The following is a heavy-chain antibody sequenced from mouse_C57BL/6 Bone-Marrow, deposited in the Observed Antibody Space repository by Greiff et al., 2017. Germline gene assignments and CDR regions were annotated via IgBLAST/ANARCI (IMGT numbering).Heavy chain of an antibody. Sequence: EVQLQQSGPVLVKPGASVKMSCTASGYTFTDYYMNWVKQNHGKSLEWIGVINPYNGGTSYNQKFKGKATLTVDKSSSTAYMELNNLTSEYSAVYYCASYYYGTYYWGQGTTLTVSS. CDR3: ASYYYGTYY. CDR1: GYTFTDYY. J-gene: IGHJ2*01. V-gene: IGHV1-19*01. D-gene: IGHD1-1*01. CDR2: INPYNGGT.